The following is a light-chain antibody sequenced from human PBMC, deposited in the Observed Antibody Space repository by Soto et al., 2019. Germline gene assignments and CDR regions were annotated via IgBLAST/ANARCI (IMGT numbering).Light chain of an antibody. CDR1: SGSIASNY. Sequence: NFMLTQPHSVSESPGKTVTISCTRSSGSIASNYVQWYQQRPGSAPTTVIYEDNQRPSGVPDRFSGSIDSSSNSASLTISGLKTEDEADYYCQSYDSSKGVVGGGTKVTVL. V-gene: IGLV6-57*03. J-gene: IGLJ2*01. CDR2: EDN. CDR3: QSYDSSKGV.